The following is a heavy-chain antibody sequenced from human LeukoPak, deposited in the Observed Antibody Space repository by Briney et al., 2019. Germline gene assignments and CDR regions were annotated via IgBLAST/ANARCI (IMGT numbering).Heavy chain of an antibody. Sequence: APVKVSCKASGGTFSSYAISWVRQAPGQGLEWMGGIIPIFGTANYAQKFQGRVTITADKSTSTAYMELSSLRSEDTAVYYCAREAITIFGVVRTQTTYGPHRFDPWGQGTLVTVSS. D-gene: IGHD3-3*01. J-gene: IGHJ5*02. CDR3: AREAITIFGVVRTQTTYGPHRFDP. V-gene: IGHV1-69*06. CDR2: IIPIFGTA. CDR1: GGTFSSYA.